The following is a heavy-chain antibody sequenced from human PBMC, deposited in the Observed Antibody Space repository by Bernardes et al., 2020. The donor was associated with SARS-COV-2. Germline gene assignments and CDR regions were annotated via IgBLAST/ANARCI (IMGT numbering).Heavy chain of an antibody. J-gene: IGHJ5*02. CDR3: VRDFVGPYDQ. CDR1: GFTVSNSW. D-gene: IGHD3-16*02. Sequence: GGSLRLSRAASGFTVSNSWMHWVRQVPGKGPVWVARISNYGSRTDYADSVKGRFTISRDHAKNTVNLQMNSLRVEDTAVYYCVRDFVGPYDQWGQGTLVTVAS. CDR2: ISNYGSRT. V-gene: IGHV3-74*01.